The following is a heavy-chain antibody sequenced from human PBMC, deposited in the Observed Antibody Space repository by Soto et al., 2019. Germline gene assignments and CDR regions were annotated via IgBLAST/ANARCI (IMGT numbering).Heavy chain of an antibody. CDR3: ARGGGYDFRSSQAPPIDV. J-gene: IGHJ6*02. Sequence: EALSLTCNVSGGSISDFYWSWIRQSPGKRLEWIGYLYYTGSTNYNPALKSRVTISLDTSKNQFSLKVRSVTAADTAVYYCARGGGYDFRSSQAPPIDVWGQGTTVTVSS. V-gene: IGHV4-59*01. CDR2: LYYTGST. D-gene: IGHD3-3*01. CDR1: GGSISDFY.